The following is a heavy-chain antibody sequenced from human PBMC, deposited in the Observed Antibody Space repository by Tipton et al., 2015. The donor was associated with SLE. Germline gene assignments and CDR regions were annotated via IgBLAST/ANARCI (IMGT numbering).Heavy chain of an antibody. CDR1: GYSFTNYW. J-gene: IGHJ4*02. D-gene: IGHD6-19*01. Sequence: QLVQSGAEVKKPGESLKISCKGYGYSFTNYWIGWVRQMPGKGLEWMGIIYPGDSDTRYSPSFQDQVTISADKSISTAYLQWSSLKASDTAMYYCARRLLVVAGPLDYWGQGTLVTVSS. CDR2: IYPGDSDT. V-gene: IGHV5-51*03. CDR3: ARRLLVVAGPLDY.